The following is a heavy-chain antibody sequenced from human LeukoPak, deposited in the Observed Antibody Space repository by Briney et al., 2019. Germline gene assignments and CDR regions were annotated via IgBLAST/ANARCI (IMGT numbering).Heavy chain of an antibody. J-gene: IGHJ4*02. V-gene: IGHV4-39*01. D-gene: IGHD6-13*01. Sequence: PSETLSLTCTVSGGSISSSSYYWGWLRQPPGKGLEWIGSIYYSGSTYYNPSLKSRVTISVDTSKNQFSLKLSSVTAADTAVYYCARLGSSWYGAYWGQGTLVTVSS. CDR1: GGSISSSSYY. CDR3: ARLGSSWYGAY. CDR2: IYYSGST.